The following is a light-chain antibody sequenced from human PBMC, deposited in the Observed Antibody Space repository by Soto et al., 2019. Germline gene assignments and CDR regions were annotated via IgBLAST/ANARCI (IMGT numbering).Light chain of an antibody. V-gene: IGKV3-15*01. J-gene: IGKJ2*01. CDR3: QRYNDFQYV. Sequence: EIVMTQSPATLSVSPGERATLSCRASQSVSSNLAWYQLQPGQAPRLLIYGASTRATGVPARFSGSGSGTEFSLTISGLQPDDFATYYCQRYNDFQYVFGQGTKL. CDR2: GAS. CDR1: QSVSSN.